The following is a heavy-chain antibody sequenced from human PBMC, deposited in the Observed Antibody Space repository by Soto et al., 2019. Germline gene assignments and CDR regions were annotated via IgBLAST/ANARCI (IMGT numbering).Heavy chain of an antibody. Sequence: GGSLRLSCTASGFTFSTYGMHWVRQAPGKGLEWVAVVWFDGSKDYYADSVKGRFTVSRDNSKNTLYLQMNSLTAEDTAVYYCARVDVQCFDYWGHGTPVTVSS. D-gene: IGHD6-19*01. V-gene: IGHV3-33*01. CDR3: ARVDVQCFDY. CDR1: GFTFSTYG. CDR2: VWFDGSKD. J-gene: IGHJ4*01.